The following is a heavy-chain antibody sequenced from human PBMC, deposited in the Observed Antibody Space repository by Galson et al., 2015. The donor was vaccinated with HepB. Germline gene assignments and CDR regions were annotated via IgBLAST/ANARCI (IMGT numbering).Heavy chain of an antibody. V-gene: IGHV3-53*01. CDR1: GFTVSSNY. CDR2: IYSGGST. D-gene: IGHD4-17*01. J-gene: IGHJ4*02. CDR3: ASPTEDYGDYPVY. Sequence: SLRLSCAASGFTVSSNYMSWVRQAPGKGLEWVSVIYSGGSTYYADSVKGRFTISRDNSKNTLYLQMNSLRAEDTAVYYCASPTEDYGDYPVYWGQGTLVTVSS.